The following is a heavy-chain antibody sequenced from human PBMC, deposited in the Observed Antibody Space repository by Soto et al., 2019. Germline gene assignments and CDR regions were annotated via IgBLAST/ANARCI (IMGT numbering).Heavy chain of an antibody. Sequence: ASVKVSCKASGYTFTSYGISWVRQAPGQGLEWMGWISAYNGNTNYAQKLQGRVTMTTDTSTSTAYMELRSLRSDDTAVYYCSIVFLEFYYYDSSFSGGEYFQHWGQGTLVTVSS. V-gene: IGHV1-18*01. CDR3: SIVFLEFYYYDSSFSGGEYFQH. CDR1: GYTFTSYG. J-gene: IGHJ1*01. D-gene: IGHD3-22*01. CDR2: ISAYNGNT.